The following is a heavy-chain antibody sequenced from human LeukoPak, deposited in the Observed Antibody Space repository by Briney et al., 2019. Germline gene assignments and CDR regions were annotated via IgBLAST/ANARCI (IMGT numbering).Heavy chain of an antibody. CDR3: ARDGYSSGWNYNWFDP. J-gene: IGHJ5*02. CDR2: TYYRSKWYN. V-gene: IGHV6-1*01. CDR1: GDSVSSNSAA. D-gene: IGHD6-19*01. Sequence: QTLSLTCAISGDSVSSNSAAWNWIRQSPSRGLEWLGRTYYRSKWYNDYAVYVKRRITINPDTSKNQFSLQLNSVTHEDTDVYYCARDGYSSGWNYNWFDPWGQGTLVTVSS.